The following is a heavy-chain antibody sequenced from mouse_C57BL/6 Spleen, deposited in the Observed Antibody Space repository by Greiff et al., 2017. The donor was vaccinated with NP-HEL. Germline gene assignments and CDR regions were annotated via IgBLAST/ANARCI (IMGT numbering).Heavy chain of an antibody. CDR3: ASGYYVDYAMDY. J-gene: IGHJ4*01. D-gene: IGHD2-3*01. Sequence: VQLQQSGAELVKPGASVKISCKASGYAFSSYWMNWVKQRPGKGLEWIGQIYPGDGDTNYNGKFKGKATLTADKSSSTAYMQLSSLTSEDSAVYFCASGYYVDYAMDYWGQGTSVTVSS. CDR2: IYPGDGDT. V-gene: IGHV1-80*01. CDR1: GYAFSSYW.